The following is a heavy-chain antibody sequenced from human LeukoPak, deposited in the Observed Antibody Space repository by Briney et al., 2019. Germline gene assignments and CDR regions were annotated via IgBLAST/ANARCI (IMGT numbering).Heavy chain of an antibody. J-gene: IGHJ4*02. CDR2: ITARGST. CDR3: AKRGAAAATWLDY. D-gene: IGHD6-13*01. V-gene: IGHV3-23*01. Sequence: GGSLRLSCAASEFTFSSYAMNWVRQAPGKRLEWVSAITARGSTYYADSVKGRFTISRDNSKNTLFLQMNSLRAADTAIYYCAKRGAAAATWLDYWGQGTLVTVSS. CDR1: EFTFSSYA.